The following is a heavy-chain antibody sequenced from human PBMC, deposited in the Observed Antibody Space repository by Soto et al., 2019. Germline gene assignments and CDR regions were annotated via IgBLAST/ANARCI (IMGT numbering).Heavy chain of an antibody. J-gene: IGHJ6*02. CDR2: ISAYNGNT. CDR1: GYTFINSA. V-gene: IGHV1-18*01. D-gene: IGHD3-3*01. Sequence: GASVKVSCKATGYTFINSAIAWVRQAPGQGLEWMGWISAYNGNTNYAQKLQGRVTMTTDTSTSTAYMELRSLRSDDTAVYYCAREDYDDFWSGYSSEGMDVWGQGTTVTVSS. CDR3: AREDYDDFWSGYSSEGMDV.